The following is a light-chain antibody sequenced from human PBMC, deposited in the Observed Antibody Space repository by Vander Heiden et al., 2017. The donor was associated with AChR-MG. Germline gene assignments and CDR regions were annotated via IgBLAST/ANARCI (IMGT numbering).Light chain of an antibody. Sequence: SYELTQPPSVSVSPGQTASITCSGDNWGNKYACWYQQKPGQSPVVVMYQDTKRPSGISERFSGSKSGNTATLTISGTQAMDEADYYCQAWDSSTVVFGGGTKLTVL. J-gene: IGLJ2*01. V-gene: IGLV3-1*01. CDR3: QAWDSSTVV. CDR1: NWGNKY. CDR2: QDT.